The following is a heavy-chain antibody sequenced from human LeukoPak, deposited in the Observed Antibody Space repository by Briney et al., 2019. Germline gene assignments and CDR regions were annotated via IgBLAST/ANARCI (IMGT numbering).Heavy chain of an antibody. V-gene: IGHV4-4*07. CDR2: IYTSGST. CDR1: GGSISSYY. Sequence: SETLSLTCTVSGGSISSYYLSWIRQPAGKGLEWIGRIYTSGSTNYNPSLKSRVTMSVDTSKNQFSLKLSSVTAADTAVYYCARDQGRWLQLRGTAFDIWGQGTMVTVSS. D-gene: IGHD5-24*01. J-gene: IGHJ3*02. CDR3: ARDQGRWLQLRGTAFDI.